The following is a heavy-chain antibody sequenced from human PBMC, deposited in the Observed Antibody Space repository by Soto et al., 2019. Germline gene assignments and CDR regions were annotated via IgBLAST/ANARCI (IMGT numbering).Heavy chain of an antibody. V-gene: IGHV2-5*02. Sequence: QITLKESGPTLVKPTQTLTLTCTFSGFSLSTSGVGVGWIRQPPGKALEWLALIYWDDDKRYSPSLKSRLTITKDTSKNQVVLTMTNMDPVDTATYYSAHHRRDGYTDYWYFDLWGRGTLVTVSS. D-gene: IGHD5-12*01. J-gene: IGHJ2*01. CDR1: GFSLSTSGVG. CDR2: IYWDDDK. CDR3: AHHRRDGYTDYWYFDL.